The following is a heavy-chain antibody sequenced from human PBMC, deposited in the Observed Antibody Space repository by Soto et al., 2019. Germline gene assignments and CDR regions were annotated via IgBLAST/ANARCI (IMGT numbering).Heavy chain of an antibody. CDR3: ARVDGEDTRYCSRTSCYRGLHYYYYYGMDV. CDR1: GYTFTSYG. Sequence: ASVKVSCKASGYTFTSYGISWVRQAPGQGLEWMGWISAYNGNTNYAQKLQGRVTMTTDTSTSTAYMELRSLRSDDTAVYYCARVDGEDTRYCSRTSCYRGLHYYYYYGMDVWGQGTTVTVSS. CDR2: ISAYNGNT. V-gene: IGHV1-18*01. J-gene: IGHJ6*02. D-gene: IGHD2-2*02.